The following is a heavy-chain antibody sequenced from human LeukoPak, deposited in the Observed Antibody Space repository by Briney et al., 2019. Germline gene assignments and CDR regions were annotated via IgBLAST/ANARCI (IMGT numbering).Heavy chain of an antibody. Sequence: GGSLRLSCAASAFTFSSYSMNWVRQAPGKGLEWVSYINTGSSTITYADSVRGRFTISSDNAKNSLYLQMNSLRDEDTAVYYCATDLGYAFDCWGQGTLSPSPQ. D-gene: IGHD5-12*01. CDR2: INTGSSTI. CDR1: AFTFSSYS. J-gene: IGHJ4*02. V-gene: IGHV3-48*02. CDR3: ATDLGYAFDC.